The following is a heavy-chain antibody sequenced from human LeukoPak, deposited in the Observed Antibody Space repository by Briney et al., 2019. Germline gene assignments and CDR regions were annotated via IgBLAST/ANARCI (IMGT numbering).Heavy chain of an antibody. Sequence: ASVKVSCKASGGTFSSYAISWVRQAPGQGLEWMGGIIPIFGTANYAQKFQGRVTITADESTSTAYMELSSLRSEDTAVYYCARGVIAVAGKSLVPKFDPWGQGTLVTVSS. CDR1: GGTFSSYA. D-gene: IGHD6-19*01. CDR2: IIPIFGTA. J-gene: IGHJ5*02. V-gene: IGHV1-69*13. CDR3: ARGVIAVAGKSLVPKFDP.